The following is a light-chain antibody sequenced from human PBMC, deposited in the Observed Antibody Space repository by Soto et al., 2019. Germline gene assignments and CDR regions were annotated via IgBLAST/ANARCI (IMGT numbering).Light chain of an antibody. J-gene: IGKJ3*01. CDR1: QSVSNTY. CDR2: DAS. V-gene: IGKV3-20*01. Sequence: EIVLTQSPGTLSLSPGERATLSCRASQSVSNTYLAWYQQKPGQAPRLLIYDASSRATGIPDRFSGSGSVTDFTLTISRLEPEDFAVYYCQQYGRSPGLFTFGPGTKVDIK. CDR3: QQYGRSPGLFT.